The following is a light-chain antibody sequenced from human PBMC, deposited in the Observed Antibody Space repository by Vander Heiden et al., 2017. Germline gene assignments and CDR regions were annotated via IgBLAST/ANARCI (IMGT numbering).Light chain of an antibody. V-gene: IGKV1-5*03. CDR2: SAS. CDR1: QSISSW. Sequence: DIQMTQSPSTLSASVGDRVTITCRASQSISSWLAWFQQKPGKAPKLLIYSASSLESGVPSRFSGSGSGTEFTLTISSLQPDDFATYYCQHYDSDPYTFGQGTKLDIK. CDR3: QHYDSDPYT. J-gene: IGKJ2*01.